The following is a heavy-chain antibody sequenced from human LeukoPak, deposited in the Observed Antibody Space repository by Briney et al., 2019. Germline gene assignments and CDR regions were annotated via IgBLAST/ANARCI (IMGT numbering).Heavy chain of an antibody. Sequence: GGSLRLSCAASGFTFSNYWMTWVRQAPGKGLEWVANIKQDGSEKYYVDSVKGRFTISRDNAKNSLYLQMNSLRAEDTAVYYCARVTGTDYIWGGYRYWGQGTLVTVSS. CDR2: IKQDGSEK. CDR3: ARVTGTDYIWGGYRY. D-gene: IGHD3-16*02. CDR1: GFTFSNYW. J-gene: IGHJ4*02. V-gene: IGHV3-7*01.